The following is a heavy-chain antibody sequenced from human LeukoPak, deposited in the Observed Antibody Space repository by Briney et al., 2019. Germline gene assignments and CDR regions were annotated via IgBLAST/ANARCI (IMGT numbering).Heavy chain of an antibody. J-gene: IGHJ4*02. Sequence: PGGSLRLSCAASGFTFSSYAMSWVRQAPGKGLEWVSLISGSGGSTYYADSVKGRFTISRDNSKNTLYLQMNSLRAEDTAVYYCAKVIWAHIVVVTAFDYWGQGTLVTVSS. CDR3: AKVIWAHIVVVTAFDY. D-gene: IGHD2-21*02. CDR2: ISGSGGST. CDR1: GFTFSSYA. V-gene: IGHV3-23*01.